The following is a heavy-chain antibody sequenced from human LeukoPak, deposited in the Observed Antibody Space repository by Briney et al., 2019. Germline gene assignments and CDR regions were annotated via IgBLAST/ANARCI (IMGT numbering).Heavy chain of an antibody. J-gene: IGHJ4*02. V-gene: IGHV3-7*01. CDR1: GFTFSSYW. CDR3: NAVLSTPASDY. Sequence: QTGGSLRLSCAASGFTFSSYWMSWVRQAPGKGLEWVANIKQDGSEKYYVDSVKGRFTISRDNAKNSLYLQMNSLRAEDTAVYYCNAVLSTPASDYWGQGTLVTVSS. CDR2: IKQDGSEK. D-gene: IGHD2-2*01.